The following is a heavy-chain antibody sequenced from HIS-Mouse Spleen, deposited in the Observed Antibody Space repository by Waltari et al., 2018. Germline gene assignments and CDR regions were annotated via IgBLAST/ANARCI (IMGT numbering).Heavy chain of an antibody. D-gene: IGHD6-13*01. CDR3: AREIPYSSSWYDWYFDL. CDR2: IYYRGST. J-gene: IGHJ2*01. V-gene: IGHV4-39*07. Sequence: QLQLQESGPGLVKPSETLSLTCTVSGGSISSSSYYWGWIRQPPGKGLEWIGSIYYRGSTYYNPALKSRCTRSVDTSKNQFSLKLSSVTAADTAVYYCAREIPYSSSWYDWYFDLWGRGTLVTVSS. CDR1: GGSISSSSYY.